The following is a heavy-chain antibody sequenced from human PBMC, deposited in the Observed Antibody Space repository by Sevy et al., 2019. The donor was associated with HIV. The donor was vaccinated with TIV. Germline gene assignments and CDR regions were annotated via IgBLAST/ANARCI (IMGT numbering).Heavy chain of an antibody. D-gene: IGHD2-21*02. J-gene: IGHJ3*02. V-gene: IGHV4-61*02. CDR3: ARGGGNSFLDAFDI. CDR2: IYTSGST. CDR1: GGSISSGSYY. Sequence: SETLSLTCTVSGGSISSGSYYWSWIRQPAGKGLEWIGRIYTSGSTNYNPSLKSRVTISVDTSKNQCSLKLGSVTAADTAVYYCARGGGNSFLDAFDIWGQGTMVTVSS.